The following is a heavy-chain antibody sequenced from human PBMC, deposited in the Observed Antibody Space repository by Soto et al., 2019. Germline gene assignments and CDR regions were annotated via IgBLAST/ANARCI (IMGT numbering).Heavy chain of an antibody. CDR3: AHRRQASAGNWCDP. CDR1: GFSLSTSGVG. V-gene: IGHV2-5*02. Sequence: QITLKGSGPTLVKPTQPLTLTCTFSGFSLSTSGVGVGWIPQPPGKALGWLALISWDDDKHYSPSLKIRLTITMDPTKNQVAVTKTSMDPVDTATYYCAHRRQASAGNWCDPWGEGTLVTFS. CDR2: ISWDDDK. J-gene: IGHJ5*02. D-gene: IGHD6-13*01.